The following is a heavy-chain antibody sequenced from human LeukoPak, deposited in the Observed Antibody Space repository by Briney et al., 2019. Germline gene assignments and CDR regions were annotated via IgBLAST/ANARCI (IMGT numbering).Heavy chain of an antibody. CDR1: GYTFTSYY. J-gene: IGHJ4*02. V-gene: IGHV1-46*04. CDR3: ARATPGYSSV. CDR2: INPSGGT. Sequence: ASVKVSCKAFGYTFTSYYVHWVRQAPGQGLEWMGIINPSGGTNYAQKLQGRVTMTRDTSTSTVYMELSSLRAEDTAVYYCARATPGYSSVWGQGTLVTVSS. D-gene: IGHD6-19*01.